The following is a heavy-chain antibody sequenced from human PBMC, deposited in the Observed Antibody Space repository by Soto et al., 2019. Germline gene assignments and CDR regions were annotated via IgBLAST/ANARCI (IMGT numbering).Heavy chain of an antibody. CDR3: ARERSYHMDV. CDR2: VNPNSGNT. CDR1: GYSFTSYD. J-gene: IGHJ6*02. D-gene: IGHD2-2*01. V-gene: IGHV1-8*01. Sequence: QVQLAQSGAEVKKPGASVKVSCKASGYSFTSYDINWVRQATGQGLEWMGWVNPNSGNTGYAQKFQGRVTMPRNTSISTAYMELSSLRSEDTAVYYCARERSYHMDVWGQGTMVTVSS.